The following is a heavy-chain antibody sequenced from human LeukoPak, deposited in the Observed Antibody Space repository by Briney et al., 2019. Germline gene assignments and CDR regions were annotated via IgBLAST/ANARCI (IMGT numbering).Heavy chain of an antibody. D-gene: IGHD3-10*01. Sequence: ASVEVSCKASGYTFTGYYIHWVRQAPGQGLEWMGWINPNIGGTNSAQKFQGRVTMTRDTSITTAYMELSRLRSDDTAVYYCARVPSMVRGVINYYFDYWGQGTLVTVSS. CDR2: INPNIGGT. CDR1: GYTFTGYY. V-gene: IGHV1-2*02. J-gene: IGHJ4*02. CDR3: ARVPSMVRGVINYYFDY.